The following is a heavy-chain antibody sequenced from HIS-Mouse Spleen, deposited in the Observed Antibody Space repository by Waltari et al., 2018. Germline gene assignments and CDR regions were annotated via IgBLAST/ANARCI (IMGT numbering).Heavy chain of an antibody. CDR2: IHYSGST. Sequence: QLQLQESGPGLVKPSETLSLTCTVSVGSLSSSSYYWGGIRQPPGKGLAWIGSIHYSGSTYYNPSLKSRVTISVDTSKNQFSLKLSSVTAADTAVYYCAREIPYSSSWYDWYFDLWGRGTLVTVSS. J-gene: IGHJ2*01. CDR1: VGSLSSSSYY. V-gene: IGHV4-39*07. CDR3: AREIPYSSSWYDWYFDL. D-gene: IGHD6-13*01.